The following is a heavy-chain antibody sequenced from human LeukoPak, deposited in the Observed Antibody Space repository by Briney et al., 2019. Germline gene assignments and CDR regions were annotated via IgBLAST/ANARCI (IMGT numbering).Heavy chain of an antibody. Sequence: ASVKVSCKASGYTFIAYYMHWVRQAPGQGLEWMGWVNPNSGATNYAQKFQGRVTMTRDTSLSTVYVELTRLTSDDTAVYYCARGVYYDSSGYYSDYWGQGTLVTVSS. CDR2: VNPNSGAT. D-gene: IGHD3-22*01. J-gene: IGHJ4*02. CDR3: ARGVYYDSSGYYSDY. V-gene: IGHV1-2*02. CDR1: GYTFIAYY.